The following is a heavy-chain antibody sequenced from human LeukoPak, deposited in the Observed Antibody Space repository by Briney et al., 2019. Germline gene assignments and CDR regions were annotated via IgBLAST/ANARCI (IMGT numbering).Heavy chain of an antibody. J-gene: IGHJ6*03. Sequence: PGGSLRLSCAASGFTFSSYEMNWVRQAPGKGLEWVSYISSSGSTIYYADSVKGRFTISRDNAKNSLYLQMNSLRAEDTAVYYCARASYGSGSYYDSYYYYYMDVWGKGTTVTVSS. CDR1: GFTFSSYE. V-gene: IGHV3-48*03. CDR3: ARASYGSGSYYDSYYYYYMDV. D-gene: IGHD3-10*01. CDR2: ISSSGSTI.